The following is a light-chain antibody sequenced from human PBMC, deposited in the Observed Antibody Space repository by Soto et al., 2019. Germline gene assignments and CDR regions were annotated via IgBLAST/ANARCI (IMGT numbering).Light chain of an antibody. V-gene: IGLV2-14*01. J-gene: IGLJ1*01. CDR1: SSDVGAYDY. CDR3: RLYTGGSTLFV. CDR2: EVT. Sequence: QSALTQPASVSGSPGQSITLSCTGTSSDVGAYDYVSWYQQPPGKAPKLMIYEVTNRPSGVSSRFSGSKSGNTASSTISGLQAEYEPDYYCRLYTGGSTLFVFGAGTKGTVL.